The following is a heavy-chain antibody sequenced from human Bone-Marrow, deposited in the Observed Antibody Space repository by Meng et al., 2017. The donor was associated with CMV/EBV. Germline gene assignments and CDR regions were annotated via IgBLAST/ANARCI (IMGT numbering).Heavy chain of an antibody. V-gene: IGHV4-39*07. CDR3: ARGILIAAAGTNYYYGMDV. CDR1: GGSISSSSYY. J-gene: IGHJ6*01. D-gene: IGHD6-13*01. Sequence: GSLRLSCTVSGGSISSSSYYWGWIRQPPGKGLEWIGSIYYSGSTYYNPSLKSRVTISVDTSKNQFSLKLSSVTAADTAVYYCARGILIAAAGTNYYYGMDVWGQGTTVTGSS. CDR2: IYYSGST.